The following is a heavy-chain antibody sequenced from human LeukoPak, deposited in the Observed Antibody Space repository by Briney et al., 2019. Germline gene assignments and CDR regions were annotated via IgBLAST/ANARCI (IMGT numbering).Heavy chain of an antibody. Sequence: PSETLSLTCTVSGGSISSSSYYWGWFRQPPGKGLEWIGSIYYSGSTYYNPSLKSRVTISVDTSKNQFSLKRSSVTAADTAVYYCARHSGPYGSSWFDYWGQGTLVTVSS. CDR3: ARHSGPYGSSWFDY. CDR1: GGSISSSSYY. D-gene: IGHD6-13*01. J-gene: IGHJ4*02. CDR2: IYYSGST. V-gene: IGHV4-39*01.